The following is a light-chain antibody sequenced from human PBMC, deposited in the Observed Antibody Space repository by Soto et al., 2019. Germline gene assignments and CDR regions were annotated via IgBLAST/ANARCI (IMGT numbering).Light chain of an antibody. CDR3: SSYTRSSTRYV. CDR1: SSDVGAYNY. CDR2: DVT. J-gene: IGLJ1*01. Sequence: QSALTQPASVSGSPGQSITISCTGTSSDVGAYNYVSWYQQHPGRAPKLMIYDVTNRPSGVSNRFSGSKSGNTASLTISGLRAEDEADYYCSSYTRSSTRYVFGTGTQLTVL. V-gene: IGLV2-14*01.